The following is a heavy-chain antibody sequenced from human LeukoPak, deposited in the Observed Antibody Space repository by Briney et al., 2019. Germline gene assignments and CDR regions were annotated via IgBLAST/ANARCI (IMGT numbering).Heavy chain of an antibody. CDR2: ISDSGAIT. CDR1: GFTFSIYG. D-gene: IGHD6-6*01. Sequence: PGGSLRLSCAASGFTFSIYGMNWVRQAPGKGLEWVSGISDSGAITNYADSVKGRFIISRDNSKNTLYLQMHSLRPEDTAIYYCAKLRAARPGYWGQGTLVTVSS. V-gene: IGHV3-23*01. J-gene: IGHJ4*02. CDR3: AKLRAARPGY.